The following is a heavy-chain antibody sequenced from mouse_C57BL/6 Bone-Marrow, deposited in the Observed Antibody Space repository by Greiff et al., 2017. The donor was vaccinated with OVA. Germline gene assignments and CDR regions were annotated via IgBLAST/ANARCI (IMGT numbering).Heavy chain of an antibody. J-gene: IGHJ4*01. CDR1: GFTFSSYG. CDR3: ARHLYAMDY. Sequence: VQLQESGGDLVKPGGSLKLSCAASGFTFSSYGMSWVRQTPDKRLEWVATISSGGSYTYYPDSVKGRFTISRDNAKNTLYLQMSSLKSEDTAMYYCARHLYAMDYWGQGTSVTVSS. V-gene: IGHV5-6*01. CDR2: ISSGGSYT.